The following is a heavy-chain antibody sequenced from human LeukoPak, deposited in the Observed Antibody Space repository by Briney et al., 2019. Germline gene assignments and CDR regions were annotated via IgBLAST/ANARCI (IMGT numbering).Heavy chain of an antibody. CDR3: ARVPVRMDIVVVPAALNWFDP. J-gene: IGHJ5*02. V-gene: IGHV1-2*06. CDR2: INPNSGGT. CDR1: GYTFTGYY. D-gene: IGHD2-2*03. Sequence: GASVKVSCKASGYTFTGYYMHWVRQAPGQRLEWMGRINPNSGGTNYAQKFQGRVTMTRDTSISTAYMELSRLGSDDTAVYYCARVPVRMDIVVVPAALNWFDPWGQGTLVTVSS.